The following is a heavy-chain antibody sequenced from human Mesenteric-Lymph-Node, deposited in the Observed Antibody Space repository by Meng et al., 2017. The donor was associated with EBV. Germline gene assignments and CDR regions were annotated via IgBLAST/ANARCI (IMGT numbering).Heavy chain of an antibody. V-gene: IGHV1-8*01. D-gene: IGHD1-26*01. Sequence: QVQRVQSGAEVKKPGASVKVYCKASGYSFSEYDINWVRQATGQGLEWMGWMNPISGNTAYARKFLGRVTMTRDTSTGTAYMELSSLRSEDTAVYYCAREGRAHDYWGQGTLVTVSS. J-gene: IGHJ4*02. CDR1: GYSFSEYD. CDR3: AREGRAHDY. CDR2: MNPISGNT.